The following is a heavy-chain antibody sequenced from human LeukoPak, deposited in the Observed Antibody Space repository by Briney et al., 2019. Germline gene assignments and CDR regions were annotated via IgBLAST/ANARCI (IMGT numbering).Heavy chain of an antibody. CDR3: ARAYSPSTLDY. V-gene: IGHV3-30*03. CDR2: ISYDGSNK. D-gene: IGHD3-16*01. Sequence: GSLRLSCAASGFTFSSYGMHWVRQAPGKGLEWVAVISYDGSNKYYADSVKGRFTISRDNSKNTLYLQMNSLRAEDTAVYYCARAYSPSTLDYWGQGTLVTVSS. J-gene: IGHJ4*02. CDR1: GFTFSSYG.